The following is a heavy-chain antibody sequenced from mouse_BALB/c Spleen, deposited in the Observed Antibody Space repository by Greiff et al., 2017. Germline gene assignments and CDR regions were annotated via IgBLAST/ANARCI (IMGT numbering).Heavy chain of an antibody. D-gene: IGHD3-3*01. CDR1: GFTFSDYY. Sequence: EVQRVESGGGLVKPGGSLKLSCAASGFTFSDYYMYWVRQTPEKRLEWVATISDGGSYTYYPDSVKGRFTISRDNAKNNLYLQMSSLKSEDTAMYYCARGDFYYYAMDYWGQGTSVTVSS. J-gene: IGHJ4*01. CDR2: ISDGGSYT. CDR3: ARGDFYYYAMDY. V-gene: IGHV5-4*02.